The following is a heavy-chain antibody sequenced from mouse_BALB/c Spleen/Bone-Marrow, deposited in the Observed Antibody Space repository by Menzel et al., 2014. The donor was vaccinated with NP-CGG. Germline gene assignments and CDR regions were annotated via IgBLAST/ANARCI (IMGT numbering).Heavy chain of an antibody. D-gene: IGHD1-2*01. V-gene: IGHV1-54*01. J-gene: IGHJ4*01. CDR3: ARGGDYGFMDY. CDR2: INPGSGGT. CDR1: GYAFTNYL. Sequence: QVQLQQPGAELVRPGTSVKVSCKASGYAFTNYLIEWVKQRPGQGLKWIGVINPGSGGTNYNEKFKGKATLTADKSSSTAYMQLSSLTSDDSAVYFCARGGDYGFMDYWGQGTSVTVSS.